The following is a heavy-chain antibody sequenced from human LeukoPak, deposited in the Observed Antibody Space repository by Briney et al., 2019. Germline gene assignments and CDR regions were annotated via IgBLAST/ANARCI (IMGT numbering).Heavy chain of an antibody. V-gene: IGHV4-39*01. J-gene: IGHJ4*02. Sequence: TSETLSLTCNVSGGSISDKGYYWGWIRQPPGKGLEWIGSIYYSGNTYYNPSLKSRVTISVDSSRNQFPLKLTSVTAADTAVYYCARTGWELLFDHWGQGTLVTVSS. CDR3: ARTGWELLFDH. CDR1: GGSISDKGYY. CDR2: IYYSGNT. D-gene: IGHD1-26*01.